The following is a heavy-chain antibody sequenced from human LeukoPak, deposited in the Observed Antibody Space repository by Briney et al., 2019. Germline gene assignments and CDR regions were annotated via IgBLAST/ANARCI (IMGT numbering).Heavy chain of an antibody. CDR3: ARGSSETYINWFDS. D-gene: IGHD1-26*01. V-gene: IGHV1-46*01. Sequence: ASVKASCKASGYTFTNYYIHWVRQAPGQGLEWMGLINPSGGTTSYAQNFQGRVTMTRDTSTSTVYMELSSLRSEDTAMYYCARGSSETYINWFDSWGQGTLVTVSS. CDR1: GYTFTNYY. J-gene: IGHJ5*01. CDR2: INPSGGTT.